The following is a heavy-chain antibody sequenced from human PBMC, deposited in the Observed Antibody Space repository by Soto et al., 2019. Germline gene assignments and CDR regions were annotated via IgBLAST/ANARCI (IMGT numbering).Heavy chain of an antibody. D-gene: IGHD3-22*01. CDR2: ISSSSSYT. CDR1: GFTFSDYY. J-gene: IGHJ4*02. Sequence: GGSLRLSCAASGFTFSDYYMSWIRQAPGKGLEWVSYISSSSSYTNYADSVKGRFTISRDNAKNSLYLQMNSLRAEDTAVYYCARDLPTYYYDSSGWVLSQFDYWGQGTLVTVSS. V-gene: IGHV3-11*05. CDR3: ARDLPTYYYDSSGWVLSQFDY.